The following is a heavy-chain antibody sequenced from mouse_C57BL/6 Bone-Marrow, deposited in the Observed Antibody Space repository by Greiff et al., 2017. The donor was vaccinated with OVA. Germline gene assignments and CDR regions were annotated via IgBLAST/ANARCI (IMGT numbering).Heavy chain of an antibody. CDR2: IYPRSGNT. CDR1: GYTFTSYG. CDR3: ARGGDY. Sequence: QVQLKQSGAELARPGASVKLSCKASGYTFTSYGISWVKQRTGQGLEWIGEIYPRSGNTYYNEKFQGKATLTADKSSSTAYMELRSLTSGDSAVYFCARGGDYWGQGTTLTVSS. V-gene: IGHV1-81*01. J-gene: IGHJ2*01.